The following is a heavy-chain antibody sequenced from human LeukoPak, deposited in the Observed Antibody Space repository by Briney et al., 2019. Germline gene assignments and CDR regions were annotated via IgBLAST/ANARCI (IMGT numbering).Heavy chain of an antibody. D-gene: IGHD3-10*01. CDR2: ISPNSGGP. Sequence: GASVKVSCKASGYTFTGYQIHWARQAPGQGLEWMGWISPNSGGPSYAQKFQGRVTMTRDTSISTAYMELSRLRSDDAAVYYCAREDYYGSGRTKYYYGMDVWGQGTTVTVSS. CDR3: AREDYYGSGRTKYYYGMDV. J-gene: IGHJ6*02. CDR1: GYTFTGYQ. V-gene: IGHV1-2*02.